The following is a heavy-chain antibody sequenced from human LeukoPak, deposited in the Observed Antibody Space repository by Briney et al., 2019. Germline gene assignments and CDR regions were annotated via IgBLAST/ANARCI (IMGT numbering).Heavy chain of an antibody. V-gene: IGHV3-30*18. Sequence: PGGSLRLSCAASGFTFSSYGMPWVRQAPGKGLEWVAVISYDGGNEYYGDSVKGRFTISRDSSKNTLYLQMNSLRVEDTAVYYCAKQRDGISWSPDYWGQGTLVTVSS. CDR2: ISYDGGNE. J-gene: IGHJ4*02. D-gene: IGHD6-13*01. CDR3: AKQRDGISWSPDY. CDR1: GFTFSSYG.